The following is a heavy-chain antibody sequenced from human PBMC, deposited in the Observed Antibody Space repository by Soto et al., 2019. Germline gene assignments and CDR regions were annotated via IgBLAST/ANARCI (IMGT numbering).Heavy chain of an antibody. CDR3: AKERLEEVGTFFEF. D-gene: IGHD6-13*01. CDR1: GFTFSNYA. V-gene: IGHV3-23*01. J-gene: IGHJ4*01. Sequence: GSLRLSCEASGFTFSNYAMSWVRQAPGKGLEGGSGISGSGRDTYYADSVKGRLTISRDNAKNTLFLQMNSLRAEDAASYYCAKERLEEVGTFFEFWGHGILVTVSS. CDR2: ISGSGRDT.